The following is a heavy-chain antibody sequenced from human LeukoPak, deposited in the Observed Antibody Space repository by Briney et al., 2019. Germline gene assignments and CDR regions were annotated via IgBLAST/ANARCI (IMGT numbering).Heavy chain of an antibody. CDR3: ASYFVGNGGRGY. V-gene: IGHV4-30-4*01. D-gene: IGHD3-10*02. J-gene: IGHJ4*02. CDR2: VYDSWNN. CDR1: GDSINSGNSH. Sequence: SETLSLTCTVSGDSINSGNSHWTWIRQPPGRGLEWLGSVYDSWNNYYNPSLESRITMSVDTSKNQYSLELSSVIAADTAVYYCASYFVGNGGRGYWGQGALVTVSS.